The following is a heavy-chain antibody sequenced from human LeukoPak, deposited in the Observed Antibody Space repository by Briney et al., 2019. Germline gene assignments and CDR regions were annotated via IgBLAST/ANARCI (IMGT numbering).Heavy chain of an antibody. V-gene: IGHV4-39*01. CDR3: ARRSPHDLYRYHFDC. CDR2: MHHSGST. J-gene: IGHJ4*02. Sequence: SETLSLTCTVSGDSLSTSTYYWGWIRQPPGKGLEWLGSMHHSGSTYYNPSLKSRLTISVDTSKNQFSLKLSSVTAADTAVYFCARRSPHDLYRYHFDCWGQGTLVTVSS. CDR1: GDSLSTSTYY. D-gene: IGHD3-16*01.